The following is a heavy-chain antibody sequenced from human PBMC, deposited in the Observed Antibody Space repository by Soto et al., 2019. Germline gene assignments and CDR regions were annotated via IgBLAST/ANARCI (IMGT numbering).Heavy chain of an antibody. Sequence: GESLKISCKASGYDFTSYWIGWVRQKPGKGLEWMGMIYPGDSDTRDSPSFQGQVTISADKSTTSAYLQWSNLKASDTAMYYCARRRSSTAFEIWGQGTMVTVSS. V-gene: IGHV5-51*01. CDR3: ARRRSSTAFEI. D-gene: IGHD2-2*01. J-gene: IGHJ3*02. CDR2: IYPGDSDT. CDR1: GYDFTSYW.